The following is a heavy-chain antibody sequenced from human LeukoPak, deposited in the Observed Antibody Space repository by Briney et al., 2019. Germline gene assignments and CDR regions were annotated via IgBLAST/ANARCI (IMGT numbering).Heavy chain of an antibody. CDR3: ARDVGTVTTQPDY. CDR2: IYHSGST. J-gene: IGHJ4*02. D-gene: IGHD4-17*01. Sequence: SETLSLTCAVSGGSISSSNWWSWVRQPPGKGLEWIGEIYHSGSTNYNPSLKSRVTISVDKSKNQFPLKLSSVTAADTAVYYCARDVGTVTTQPDYWGQGTLVTVSS. V-gene: IGHV4-4*02. CDR1: GGSISSSNW.